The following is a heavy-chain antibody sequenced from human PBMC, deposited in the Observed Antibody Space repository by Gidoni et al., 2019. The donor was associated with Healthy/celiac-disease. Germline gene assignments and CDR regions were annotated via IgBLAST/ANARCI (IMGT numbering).Heavy chain of an antibody. CDR1: GYTFTGHY. CDR2: INPNSGGT. Sequence: QVQLVQSGAEVKKPGASVKVSCKASGYTFTGHYMHWVRQAPGQGLEWMGWINPNSGGTNYAQKFQGRVTMTRDTSISTAYMELSRLRSDDTAVYYCARDGAARIKYNWFDPWGQGTLVTVSS. V-gene: IGHV1-2*02. J-gene: IGHJ5*02. D-gene: IGHD3-10*01. CDR3: ARDGAARIKYNWFDP.